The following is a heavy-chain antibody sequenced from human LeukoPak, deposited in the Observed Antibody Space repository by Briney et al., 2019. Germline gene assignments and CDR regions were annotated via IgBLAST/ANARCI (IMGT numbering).Heavy chain of an antibody. D-gene: IGHD3-3*01. V-gene: IGHV1-69*04. J-gene: IGHJ4*02. CDR3: AVTLEWYPKFDY. CDR2: IIPILGIA. Sequence: ASVKVSCKASGGTFSSYAISWVRQAPGQGLEWMGRIIPILGIANYAQKFQGRVTITADKSTSTAYMELSSLRSEDTAVYYCAVTLEWYPKFDYWGQGTLVTVSS. CDR1: GGTFSSYA.